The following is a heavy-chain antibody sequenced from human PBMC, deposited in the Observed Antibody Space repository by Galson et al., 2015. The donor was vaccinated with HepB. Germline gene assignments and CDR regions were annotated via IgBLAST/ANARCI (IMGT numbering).Heavy chain of an antibody. CDR3: ARARIGSITGTEKNWFDP. CDR2: MNPNSGNT. D-gene: IGHD1-20*01. CDR1: GYTFTSYD. V-gene: IGHV1-8*01. Sequence: SVKVSCKASGYTFTSYDINWVRQATGQGLEWMGWMNPNSGNTGYAQKFQGRVTMTRNTSISTAYMELSSLRSEGTAVYYCARARIGSITGTEKNWFDPWGQGTLVTVSS. J-gene: IGHJ5*02.